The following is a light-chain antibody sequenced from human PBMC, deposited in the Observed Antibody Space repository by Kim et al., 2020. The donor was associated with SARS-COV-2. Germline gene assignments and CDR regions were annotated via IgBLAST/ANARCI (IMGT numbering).Light chain of an antibody. CDR2: EAS. V-gene: IGKV1-5*03. J-gene: IGKJ1*01. CDR1: HYSSSW. CDR3: QQYNVYPWT. Sequence: GDRVTNTCRASHYSSSWLAWYQQTPGKAPKLLVYEASTLETGVPSRFSASGSGTEFTLTISSLHPDDFATYYCQQYNVYPWTFGQGTKVDIK.